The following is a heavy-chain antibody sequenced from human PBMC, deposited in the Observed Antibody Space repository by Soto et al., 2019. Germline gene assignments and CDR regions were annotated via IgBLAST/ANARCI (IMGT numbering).Heavy chain of an antibody. CDR1: GFTLSGYS. CDR3: ARETPLHPDYGGNPLSDY. CDR2: ISTSSSYI. V-gene: IGHV3-21*01. J-gene: IGHJ4*02. Sequence: PGGSLRLSCAASGFTLSGYSMNWVRQAPGKGLEWVSSISTSSSYIHYADSVKGRFTISRDNAENSLYLQMNSLRAEDTAIYYCARETPLHPDYGGNPLSDYWGQGTLVTVSS. D-gene: IGHD4-17*01.